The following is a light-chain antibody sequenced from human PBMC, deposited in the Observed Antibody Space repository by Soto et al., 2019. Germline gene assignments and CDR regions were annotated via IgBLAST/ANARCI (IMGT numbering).Light chain of an antibody. V-gene: IGLV1-44*01. J-gene: IGLJ1*01. CDR3: AAWDDSHNVTYV. CDR1: RSNIGSNT. CDR2: RDN. Sequence: QSVLTQPPSVSGTPGQRVTVSCSGGRSNIGSNTVHWYQQLPGAAPKLLIYRDNQRPSGVPDRFAASKSGTSASLAISGLQSEDEGDYPCAAWDDSHNVTYVFGNGTKLTVL.